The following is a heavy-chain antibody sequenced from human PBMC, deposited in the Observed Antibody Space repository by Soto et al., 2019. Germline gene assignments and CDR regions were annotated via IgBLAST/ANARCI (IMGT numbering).Heavy chain of an antibody. Sequence: QVQLVQSGAEVKKPGASVKVSCKASGYTFTGNYMHWVRQAPGQGFEWMGWINVNSGGTKYAQKFQGWVTMTRDTSISTAYKELSRLRSDDTAVYYCARGDKLSLYPQLDYWGQGTRVTVSS. CDR2: INVNSGGT. CDR1: GYTFTGNY. CDR3: ARGDKLSLYPQLDY. J-gene: IGHJ4*02. V-gene: IGHV1-2*04. D-gene: IGHD3-16*02.